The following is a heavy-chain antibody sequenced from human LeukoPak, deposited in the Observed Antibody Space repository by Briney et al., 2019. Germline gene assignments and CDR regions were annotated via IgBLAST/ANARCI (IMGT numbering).Heavy chain of an antibody. D-gene: IGHD2-2*01. CDR2: INPNSGGT. J-gene: IGHJ3*02. CDR1: GYTFTGYY. Sequence: ASVKVSCKASGYTFTGYYMHWVRQAPGQGLEWMGWINPNSGGTNYAQKFQGRVTMTRDTSISTAYMELSRLRSDDTAVYYCARGGIVVVPAAGNRGAFDIWGQGTMVTVSS. V-gene: IGHV1-2*02. CDR3: ARGGIVVVPAAGNRGAFDI.